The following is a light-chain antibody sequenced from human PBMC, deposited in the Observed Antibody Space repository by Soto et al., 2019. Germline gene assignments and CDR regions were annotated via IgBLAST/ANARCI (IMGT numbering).Light chain of an antibody. V-gene: IGKV1-9*01. Sequence: DIQLTQSPSFLSASVGDRVTITCRASQGISSYLAWCQQKPGKAPKLLIYAASTLQSGVPSRFSGSGSGTEFALTIRSLQPEDFATYYRQQLNSYPLTFGGGPKVEIK. CDR3: QQLNSYPLT. CDR2: AAS. J-gene: IGKJ4*01. CDR1: QGISSY.